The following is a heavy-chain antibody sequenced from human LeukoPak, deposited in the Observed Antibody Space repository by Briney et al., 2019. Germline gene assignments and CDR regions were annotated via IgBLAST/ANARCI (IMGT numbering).Heavy chain of an antibody. J-gene: IGHJ4*02. CDR3: ARSRGLDTAMTYFDY. CDR2: IYYSGST. Sequence: SETLSLTCAVSGYSISSSNWWGWIRQPPGKGLEWIGYIYYSGSTYYNPSLKSRVTMSVDTSKNQFSLKLSFVTAVDTAVYYCARSRGLDTAMTYFDYWGQGTLVTVSS. V-gene: IGHV4-28*01. CDR1: GYSISSSNW. D-gene: IGHD5-18*01.